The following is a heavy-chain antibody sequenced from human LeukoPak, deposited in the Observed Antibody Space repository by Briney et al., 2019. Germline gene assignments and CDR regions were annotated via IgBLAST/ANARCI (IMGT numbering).Heavy chain of an antibody. J-gene: IGHJ4*02. V-gene: IGHV1-69*04. D-gene: IGHD6-13*01. CDR3: PGTAGGISSWYKY. CDR1: GGTFSSYA. CDR2: IIPILGIA. Sequence: SVKVSCKASGGTFSSYAISWVRQAPGQGLEWMGRIIPILGIANYAQKFQGRVTITADKSTSTAYMELSSLRSEDTAVYYCPGTAGGISSWYKYWGQGTLVTVSS.